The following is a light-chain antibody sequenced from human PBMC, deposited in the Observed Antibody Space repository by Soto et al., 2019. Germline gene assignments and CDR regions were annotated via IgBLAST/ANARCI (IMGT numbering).Light chain of an antibody. CDR3: QHYNSYSEA. Sequence: DIQMTQSPSTLSASVGDRVTITCRASQSISNWLAWYQQNTGKAPKLLIYKASTLKSGVPSRFSGSGSGTEFTLTISSLQPDDFATYYCQHYNSYSEAFGQGTKVDIK. V-gene: IGKV1-5*03. J-gene: IGKJ1*01. CDR1: QSISNW. CDR2: KAS.